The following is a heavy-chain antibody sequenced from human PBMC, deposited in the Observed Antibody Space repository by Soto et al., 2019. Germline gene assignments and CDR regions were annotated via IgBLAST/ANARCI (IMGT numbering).Heavy chain of an antibody. CDR2: FSWNSGQL. CDR3: AKDKATGEYSYYRYMDV. D-gene: IGHD2-21*01. J-gene: IGHJ6*03. Sequence: EVLLVESGGGLVQPDRPLRLSCAASGFNFENYAMHWVRQAPGKGLEWVSGFSWNSGQLDYAGSVRGRFTISRDNGKNSLYLEMNSLRPDDTALYFCAKDKATGEYSYYRYMDVWGRGTTVIVSS. V-gene: IGHV3-9*01. CDR1: GFNFENYA.